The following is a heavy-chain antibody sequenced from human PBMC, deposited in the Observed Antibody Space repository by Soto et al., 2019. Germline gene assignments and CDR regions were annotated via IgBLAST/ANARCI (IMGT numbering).Heavy chain of an antibody. V-gene: IGHV1-18*01. Sequence: QVHLVQSGVEVKTPGASVKVSCQASGYTFFTYDISWVRQAPGQGLEWMGWISTYSGDTKYAQKSQGRVTMTTDTSTTTAYLELRSLRSDDTAVYYCARHHGPTTSEKWFDPWGQGTVVTVSS. D-gene: IGHD5-12*01. J-gene: IGHJ5*02. CDR1: GYTFFTYD. CDR2: ISTYSGDT. CDR3: ARHHGPTTSEKWFDP.